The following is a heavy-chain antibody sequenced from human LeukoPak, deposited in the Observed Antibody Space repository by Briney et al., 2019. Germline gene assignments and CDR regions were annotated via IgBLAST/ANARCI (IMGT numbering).Heavy chain of an antibody. D-gene: IGHD6-13*01. CDR1: GFTFSSYS. V-gene: IGHV3-21*01. CDR2: ISSSSSYI. Sequence: GGSLRLSCAASGFTFSSYSMDWVRQAPGKGLEWVSSISSSSSYIYYVDSVKGRFTISRDNAKNSLYLQMNSLRAEDTAVYYCARERSLYSSSWSLDVWGKGTTVTVSS. CDR3: ARERSLYSSSWSLDV. J-gene: IGHJ6*04.